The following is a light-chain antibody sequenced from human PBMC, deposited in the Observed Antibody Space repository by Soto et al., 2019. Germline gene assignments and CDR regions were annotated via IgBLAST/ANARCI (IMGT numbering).Light chain of an antibody. CDR2: GAS. V-gene: IGKV3-20*01. CDR1: QSVSSN. Sequence: EIVMTQSPATLSVSPGERATLSCRASQSVSSNLAWYQQKPGQPPRLLIYGASTRATGTPDRFSGSGSGTDFTLTISRLDPEDFAVYYCQQYGSSQTFGQGTKVDI. CDR3: QQYGSSQT. J-gene: IGKJ1*01.